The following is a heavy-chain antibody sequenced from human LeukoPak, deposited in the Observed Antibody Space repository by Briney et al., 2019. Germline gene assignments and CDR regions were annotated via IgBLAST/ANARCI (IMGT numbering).Heavy chain of an antibody. CDR1: GGSISNYY. Sequence: PSETLSLTCTVSGGSISNYYWSWIRQPAGKGLEWIGRIYTSGTTNYNPSLMSRATMSVDTSKNQFSLKLSSVTAADTAVYYCARNLDYGWFDPWGQGTLVTVSS. J-gene: IGHJ5*02. V-gene: IGHV4-4*07. CDR2: IYTSGTT. D-gene: IGHD4-17*01. CDR3: ARNLDYGWFDP.